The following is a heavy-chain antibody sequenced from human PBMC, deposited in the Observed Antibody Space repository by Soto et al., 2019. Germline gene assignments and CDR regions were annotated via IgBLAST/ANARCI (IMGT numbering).Heavy chain of an antibody. CDR2: IYDSGST. J-gene: IGHJ6*02. D-gene: IGHD3-10*01. CDR1: GGSFSTYY. CDR3: ARDAYYYGSGSSYYYGMDV. Sequence: QVQLQESGPGLVKPSETLSLTCTVSGGSFSTYYWNWIRQPPGKGLEWIGYIYDSGSTNYNPSVKSRVTISVDTSKNQFSLKLSSVTAADTAVYYCARDAYYYGSGSSYYYGMDVRGQGTTVTVSS. V-gene: IGHV4-59*01.